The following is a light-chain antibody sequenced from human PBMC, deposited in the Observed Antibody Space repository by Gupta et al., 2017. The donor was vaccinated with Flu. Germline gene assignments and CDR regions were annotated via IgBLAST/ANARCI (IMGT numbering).Light chain of an antibody. V-gene: IGKV1-9*01. CDR3: EQSDSYPFT. J-gene: IGKJ3*01. CDR1: GMGIY. Sequence: GMGIYLAWYQQKPVKAPKLLIYANSTLQSGVPSRFSGSGSGTEFTLTIDSLQPEDFANYYCEQSDSYPFTFGPGTKVDVK. CDR2: ANS.